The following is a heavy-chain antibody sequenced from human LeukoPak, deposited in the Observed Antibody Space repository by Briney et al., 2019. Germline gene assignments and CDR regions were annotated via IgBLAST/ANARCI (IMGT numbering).Heavy chain of an antibody. J-gene: IGHJ6*03. CDR3: ARVLRYCSGGNCYSGGLGYMDV. CDR1: GFTFSDYN. CDR2: ISRSGSTK. Sequence: GGSLRLSCAASGFTFSDYNMRWIRQAPGKGLEWVSSISRSGSTKYYADSVKGRFTISRDHAKNSLFLQMNSLRAEDTAVYYCARVLRYCSGGNCYSGGLGYMDVWGKGTTVTVSS. D-gene: IGHD2-15*01. V-gene: IGHV3-11*01.